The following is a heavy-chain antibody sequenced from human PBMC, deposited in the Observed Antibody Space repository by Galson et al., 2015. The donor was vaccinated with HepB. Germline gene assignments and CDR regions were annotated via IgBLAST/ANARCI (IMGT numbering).Heavy chain of an antibody. J-gene: IGHJ4*02. V-gene: IGHV1-69*13. CDR3: ARTFGGGSAIFGDFDY. Sequence: SVKVSCKASGGTLSSYAISWVRQAPGQGLECMGGIIPIFGTANYAQKFQGRVTITADESTSTAYMELSSLRSEDTAVYYCARTFGGGSAIFGDFDYWGQGTLVTVSS. CDR2: IIPIFGTA. D-gene: IGHD3-3*01. CDR1: GGTLSSYA.